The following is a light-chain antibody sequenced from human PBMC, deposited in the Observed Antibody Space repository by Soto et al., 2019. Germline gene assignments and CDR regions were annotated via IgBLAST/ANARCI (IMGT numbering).Light chain of an antibody. CDR3: QQYGSSQGLT. J-gene: IGKJ4*01. V-gene: IGKV3-20*01. Sequence: IVLTQSPVTLSLSPWERATLSCRASQSVSSSYLAWYQQKPGQAPRLLIYGASSRATGIPDRFSGSGSGTDFTLTISRLEPEDFAVYYCQQYGSSQGLTFGGGTKVDIK. CDR1: QSVSSSY. CDR2: GAS.